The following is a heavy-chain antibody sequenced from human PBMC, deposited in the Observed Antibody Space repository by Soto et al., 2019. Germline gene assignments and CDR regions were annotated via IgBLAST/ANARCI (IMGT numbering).Heavy chain of an antibody. J-gene: IGHJ3*02. D-gene: IGHD7-27*01. CDR1: GGSISSSSYY. Sequence: PSETLSLTCTVSGGSISSSSYYWGWIRQPPGKGLEWIGNIYYSGSTYYNPSLKSRVTISADTSKNQFSLKLSSVTAADTAVYYCARHVNPWAQGAFDIWGQGTMVTV. CDR3: ARHVNPWAQGAFDI. CDR2: IYYSGST. V-gene: IGHV4-39*01.